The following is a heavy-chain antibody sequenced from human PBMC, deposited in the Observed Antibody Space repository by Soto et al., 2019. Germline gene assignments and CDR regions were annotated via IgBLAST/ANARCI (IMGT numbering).Heavy chain of an antibody. J-gene: IGHJ6*02. CDR2: IWSDGKKE. CDR1: GFPFWHYG. D-gene: IGHD6-19*01. Sequence: QVQLVESGGGGVQPGRSLRLSCVGSGFPFWHYGMHWVLQAPGKGLERVAVIWSDGKKESYADFVKGRFAISRDNFKDTLYLQSNSLRAEDAAVYYCSRDRDGGWYHMDVWGQGTTVTGSS. CDR3: SRDRDGGWYHMDV. V-gene: IGHV3-33*01.